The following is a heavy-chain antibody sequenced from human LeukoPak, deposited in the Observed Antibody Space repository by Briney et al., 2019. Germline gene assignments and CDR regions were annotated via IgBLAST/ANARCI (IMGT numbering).Heavy chain of an antibody. J-gene: IGHJ6*02. D-gene: IGHD3-22*01. CDR1: GFTVSSNY. Sequence: GGSLRLSCAASGFTVSSNYMSWVRQAPGKGLEWVSVIYSGGSTYYADSVKGRFTISRDNSKNTLYLQMNSLRAEDTAVYYCARAASSGYYSPPNGMDVWGQGTTVTVSS. CDR2: IYSGGST. CDR3: ARAASSGYYSPPNGMDV. V-gene: IGHV3-66*01.